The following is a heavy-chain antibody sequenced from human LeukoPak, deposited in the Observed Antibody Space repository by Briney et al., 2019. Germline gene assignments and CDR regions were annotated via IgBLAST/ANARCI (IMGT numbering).Heavy chain of an antibody. V-gene: IGHV6-1*01. CDR2: TYYRSKWYN. D-gene: IGHD3-10*01. J-gene: IGHJ4*02. CDR1: GDSVSSNSAA. CDR3: AKGRWALFDC. Sequence: SQTLSLTCDISGDSVSSNSAAWNWIRQSPSRGLECLVRTYYRSKWYNDYAISVKSRMTINADTSKNQFSLQLNSVTPEDTAVYYCAKGRWALFDCWGQGTLVIVSS.